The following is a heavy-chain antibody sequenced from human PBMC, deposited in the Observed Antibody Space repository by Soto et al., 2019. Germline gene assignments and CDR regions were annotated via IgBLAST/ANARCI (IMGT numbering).Heavy chain of an antibody. CDR1: GYTFMSYG. CDR3: ARGQGQWVPRFDY. Sequence: ASVNVACKASGYTFMSYGISWMLRAPGEGLEWMGWISAYNGNTIYAQNLQGRVTMTADTSTSTAYMELRSLRSDDTAVYYCARGQGQWVPRFDYWGQGTLVTVSS. J-gene: IGHJ4*02. D-gene: IGHD6-19*01. CDR2: ISAYNGNT. V-gene: IGHV1-18*01.